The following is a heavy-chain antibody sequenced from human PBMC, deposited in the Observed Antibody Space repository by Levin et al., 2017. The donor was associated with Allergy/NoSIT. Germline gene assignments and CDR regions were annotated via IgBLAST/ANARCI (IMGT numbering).Heavy chain of an antibody. J-gene: IGHJ4*02. CDR2: ISVSGGST. CDR3: ARKYSGFDY. Sequence: PWGSLRLSCAVSGFSFSNYAMTWVRQAPGKGLEWVSVISVSGGSTYSAGSVKGRFTISRDDSKNTLYLQMNNLRADDTAVYYCARKYSGFDYWGQGTLVTVSS. V-gene: IGHV3-23*01. CDR1: GFSFSNYA. D-gene: IGHD5-12*01.